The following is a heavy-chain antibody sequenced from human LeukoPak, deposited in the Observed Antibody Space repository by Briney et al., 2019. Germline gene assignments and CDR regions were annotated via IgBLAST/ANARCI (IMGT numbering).Heavy chain of an antibody. CDR3: ARDNDFDY. Sequence: ASVKVSCKPSGYTFIHHYIHWVRQDPGQGLEWMGWINPNNDDTNYAEKFQGRVTMTRDMSTSTVYMELSSLRSEDTAVYYCARDNDFDYWGQGTLVTVSS. CDR1: GYTFIHHY. J-gene: IGHJ4*02. V-gene: IGHV1-2*02. CDR2: INPNNDDT. D-gene: IGHD2-8*01.